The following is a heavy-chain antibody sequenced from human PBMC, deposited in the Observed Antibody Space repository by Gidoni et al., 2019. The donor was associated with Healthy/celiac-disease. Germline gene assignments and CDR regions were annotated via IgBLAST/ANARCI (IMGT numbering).Heavy chain of an antibody. J-gene: IGHJ2*01. CDR2: INHSGST. Sequence: QVQLQQWGAGLLKPSATLSLTCAVYGGSFSGYYWSWIRQPPGKGLEWIGEINHSGSTNYNPSLKSRVTISVDTSKNQFSLKLSSVTAADTAVYYCTRVGRSGYRRYFDLWGRGTLVTVSS. CDR1: GGSFSGYY. V-gene: IGHV4-34*01. D-gene: IGHD3-3*01. CDR3: TRVGRSGYRRYFDL.